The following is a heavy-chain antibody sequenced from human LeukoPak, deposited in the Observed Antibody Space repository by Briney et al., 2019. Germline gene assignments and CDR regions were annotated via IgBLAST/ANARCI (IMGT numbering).Heavy chain of an antibody. CDR1: GGSISGSSYY. Sequence: KASETLSLTCTVSGGSISGSSYYWGWIRQPPGKGLEWIGSLYYSGSTYYNPSLRSRVTISVDTSKNQFSLKLSSVTAADTAVYYCARESAVQLWLFDYWGQGTLVTVSS. V-gene: IGHV4-39*07. D-gene: IGHD5-18*01. J-gene: IGHJ4*02. CDR3: ARESAVQLWLFDY. CDR2: LYYSGST.